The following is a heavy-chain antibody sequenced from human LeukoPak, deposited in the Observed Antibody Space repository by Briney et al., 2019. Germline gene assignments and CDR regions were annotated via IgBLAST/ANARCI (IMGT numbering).Heavy chain of an antibody. Sequence: GGSLRLSCAASGFTFSTYWMNWVRQAPGKGLEWVANIKRDGSEKYYVDSVKGRFTLSRDSAKNSLYLQMNSLRAEDTAVYYCARAEWSNWYFDLWGRGTLVTVSS. J-gene: IGHJ2*01. D-gene: IGHD3-3*01. CDR3: ARAEWSNWYFDL. CDR1: GFTFSTYW. V-gene: IGHV3-7*03. CDR2: IKRDGSEK.